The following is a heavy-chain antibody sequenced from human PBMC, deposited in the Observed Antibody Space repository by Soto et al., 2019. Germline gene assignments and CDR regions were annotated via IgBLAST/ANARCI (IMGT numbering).Heavy chain of an antibody. CDR3: ASIHDFWSPFDY. V-gene: IGHV4-59*01. CDR2: IYYSGST. Sequence: SETLSLTCTVSGGSISSYYWSWIRQPPGKGLEWIGYIYYSGSTNYNPSLKSRVTISVDTSKNQFSLKLSSVTAADTAVYYCASIHDFWSPFDYWGQGTLVTVSS. D-gene: IGHD3-3*01. CDR1: GGSISSYY. J-gene: IGHJ4*02.